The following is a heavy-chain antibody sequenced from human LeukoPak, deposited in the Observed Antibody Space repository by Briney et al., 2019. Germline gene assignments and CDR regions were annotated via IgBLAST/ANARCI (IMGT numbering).Heavy chain of an antibody. CDR2: ISGSGGST. CDR1: GFTFSSYA. CDR3: ARVIPGYGSGSYYLHYGMDV. J-gene: IGHJ6*02. D-gene: IGHD3-10*01. V-gene: IGHV3-23*01. Sequence: PGGSLRLSCAASGFTFSSYAMSWVRQAPGKGLEWVSAISGSGGSTYYADSVKGRFTISRDNSKNTLYLQMNSLRAEDTAVYYCARVIPGYGSGSYYLHYGMDVWGQGTTVTVSS.